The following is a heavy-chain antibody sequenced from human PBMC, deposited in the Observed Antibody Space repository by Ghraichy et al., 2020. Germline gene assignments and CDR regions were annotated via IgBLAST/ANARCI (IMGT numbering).Heavy chain of an antibody. J-gene: IGHJ6*03. V-gene: IGHV4-38-2*02. CDR3: VRLGLGHYMDV. D-gene: IGHD5/OR15-5a*01. CDR1: GYSISSGYY. CDR2: IYHSGST. Sequence: SETLSLTCTVSGYSISSGYYWGWIRQPPGKGLEWIGSIYHSGSTYSNPSLKSRVTISVDTSKNQFSLKLSSVTAADTAVYYCVRLGLGHYMDVWGKGTTVIVS.